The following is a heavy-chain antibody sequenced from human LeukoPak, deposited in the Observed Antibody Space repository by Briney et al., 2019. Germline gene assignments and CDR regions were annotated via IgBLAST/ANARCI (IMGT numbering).Heavy chain of an antibody. J-gene: IGHJ5*02. D-gene: IGHD2-15*01. CDR3: ARVVVVAATLRYNWFDP. CDR2: IYTSGST. Sequence: SSETLSLTCTVSGGSISSYYWNWIRQPAGKGLEWIGRIYTSGSTNYNPSLKSRVTMSVDTSKNQFSLKLSSVAAADTAVYYCARVVVVAATLRYNWFDPWGQGTLVTVSS. V-gene: IGHV4-4*07. CDR1: GGSISSYY.